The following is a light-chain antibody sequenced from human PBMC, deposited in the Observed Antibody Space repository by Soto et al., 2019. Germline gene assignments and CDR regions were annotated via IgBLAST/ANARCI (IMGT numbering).Light chain of an antibody. Sequence: QLVLTQPASVSGSPGQSITISCTGTSSDVGGHNYVSWYQQHPGKAPKLMIYEVSNRPSGVSNRFSGSKSGNTASLTISGLQAEDEADYYCSSYTSSSTAFVFGTGTKLTVL. CDR2: EVS. CDR3: SSYTSSSTAFV. CDR1: SSDVGGHNY. V-gene: IGLV2-14*01. J-gene: IGLJ1*01.